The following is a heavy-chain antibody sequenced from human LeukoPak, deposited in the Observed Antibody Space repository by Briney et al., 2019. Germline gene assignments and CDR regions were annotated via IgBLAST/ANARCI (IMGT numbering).Heavy chain of an antibody. Sequence: QSGGSLRLSCAASGFTFSSYAMSWVRQAPGKGLEWVSAISGSGGSTYYADSVKGRFIISRGNSKNTLYLQMNSLRAEDTAVYYCAKDVAAAGTLRTYVYWGQGTLVTVSS. V-gene: IGHV3-23*01. D-gene: IGHD6-13*01. CDR1: GFTFSSYA. CDR3: AKDVAAAGTLRTYVY. CDR2: ISGSGGST. J-gene: IGHJ4*02.